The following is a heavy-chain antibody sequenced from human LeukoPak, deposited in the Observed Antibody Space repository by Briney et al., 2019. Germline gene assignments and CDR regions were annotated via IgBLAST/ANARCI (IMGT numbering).Heavy chain of an antibody. J-gene: IGHJ3*02. Sequence: ASVKVSCKVSGFTLPESSMHWVRQAPGQGLEWMGWINPNSGGTNYAQKFQGRVTMTRDTSISTAYMELSRLRSDDTAVYYCASSSREGNAFDIWGQGTMVTVSS. D-gene: IGHD6-6*01. CDR3: ASSSREGNAFDI. CDR1: GFTLPESS. CDR2: INPNSGGT. V-gene: IGHV1-2*02.